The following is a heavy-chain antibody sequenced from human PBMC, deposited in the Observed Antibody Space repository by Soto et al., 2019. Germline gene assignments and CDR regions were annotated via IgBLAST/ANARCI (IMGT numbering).Heavy chain of an antibody. CDR2: ISYDGSNK. V-gene: IGHV3-30*18. Sequence: GGSLRLSCAASGFTFSSYGMHWVRQAPGKGLEWVAVISYDGSNKYYADSVKGRFTISRDNSKNTLYLQMNSLRAEDTAVYYCAKAPAAYYYDSSGYYFADYYYGMDVWGQGTTVTVSS. D-gene: IGHD3-22*01. CDR1: GFTFSSYG. CDR3: AKAPAAYYYDSSGYYFADYYYGMDV. J-gene: IGHJ6*02.